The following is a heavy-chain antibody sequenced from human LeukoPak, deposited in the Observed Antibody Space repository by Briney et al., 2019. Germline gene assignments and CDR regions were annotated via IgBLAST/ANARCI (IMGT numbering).Heavy chain of an antibody. Sequence: SGGSLRLSCAASGFTFSSYWMHWVRQAPGKGLVWVSRINSDGSSTSYADSVKGRFTISRDNAKNTLYLQMNSLRAEDTAVYYSARANYYGSGRAAFDIWGQGTMVTVSS. J-gene: IGHJ3*02. CDR1: GFTFSSYW. CDR2: INSDGSST. D-gene: IGHD3-10*01. V-gene: IGHV3-74*01. CDR3: ARANYYGSGRAAFDI.